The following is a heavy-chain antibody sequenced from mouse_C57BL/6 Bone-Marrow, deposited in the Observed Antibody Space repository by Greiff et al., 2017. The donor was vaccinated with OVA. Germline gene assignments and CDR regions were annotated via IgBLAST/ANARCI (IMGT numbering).Heavy chain of an antibody. CDR1: GYTFTSYW. J-gene: IGHJ2*01. V-gene: IGHV1-69*01. CDR3: ARGGWLLNFDY. D-gene: IGHD2-3*01. CDR2: IDPSDSYT. Sequence: VQLQQPEAELVMPGASVKLSCKASGYTFTSYWMHWVKQRPGQGLEWIGEIDPSDSYTNYNQKFKGKSTLTVDKSSSTAYMQLSSLTSEDSAVYYCARGGWLLNFDYWGQGTTLTVSS.